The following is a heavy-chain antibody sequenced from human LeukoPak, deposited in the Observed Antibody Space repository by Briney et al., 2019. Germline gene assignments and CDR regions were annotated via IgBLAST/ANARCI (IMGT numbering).Heavy chain of an antibody. CDR1: GGSISSYY. V-gene: IGHV4-59*01. J-gene: IGHJ4*02. CDR3: ARGSGGSGTFDY. CDR2: IYYSGST. D-gene: IGHD2-15*01. Sequence: SSETLSLTCTVPGGSISSYYWSWIRQPPGKGLEWIGYIYYSGSTNYNPSLKSRVTISVDTSKNQFSLKLSSVTAADTAVYYCARGSGGSGTFDYWGQGTLVTVSS.